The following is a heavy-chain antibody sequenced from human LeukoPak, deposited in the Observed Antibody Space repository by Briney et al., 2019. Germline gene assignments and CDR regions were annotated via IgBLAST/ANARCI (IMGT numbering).Heavy chain of an antibody. CDR3: ARGLVVPATLVSYYFDY. Sequence: SQTLSLTCTVSGGSISSGSYYWSWIRQPPGKGLEWIGYIYHSGSTYYNPSLKSRVTISVDRSKNQFSLKLSSVTAADTAVYYCARGLVVPATLVSYYFDYWGQGTLVTVSS. D-gene: IGHD2-2*01. V-gene: IGHV4-30-2*01. CDR1: GGSISSGSYY. CDR2: IYHSGST. J-gene: IGHJ4*02.